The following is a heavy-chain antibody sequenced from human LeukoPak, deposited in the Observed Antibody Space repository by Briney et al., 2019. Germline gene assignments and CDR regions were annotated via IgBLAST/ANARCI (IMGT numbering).Heavy chain of an antibody. D-gene: IGHD2-15*01. CDR3: AREASGSCYDY. V-gene: IGHV4-39*07. J-gene: IGHJ4*02. CDR2: IFYSGST. CDR1: GGSISTSNYY. Sequence: SETLSLTCTVSGGSISTSNYYWGWIRQPPGKGLEWIGNIFYSGSTYYSPSLRSRVTISLDTSRNQFSLKLNSVTAADTAVYYCAREASGSCYDYWGQGTLVTVSS.